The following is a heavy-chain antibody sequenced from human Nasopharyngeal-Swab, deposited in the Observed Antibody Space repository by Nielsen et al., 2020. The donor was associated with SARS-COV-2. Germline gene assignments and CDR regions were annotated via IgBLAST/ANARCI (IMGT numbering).Heavy chain of an antibody. D-gene: IGHD5-12*01. CDR1: GFTFSSYA. Sequence: GESLKISCAASGFTFSSYAMSWVRQAPGKGLEWVSAISGSGGSTYYADSVKGRFTISRDNSKNTLYLQMNSLRAEDTAVYYCAKGGDSGYDYGPHDYWGQGTLVTVSS. CDR3: AKGGDSGYDYGPHDY. CDR2: ISGSGGST. V-gene: IGHV3-23*01. J-gene: IGHJ4*02.